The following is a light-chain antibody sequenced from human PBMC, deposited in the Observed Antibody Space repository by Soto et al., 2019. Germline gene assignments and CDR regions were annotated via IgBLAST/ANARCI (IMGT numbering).Light chain of an antibody. CDR2: DAS. CDR1: HSVGSD. CDR3: QQRNNLVT. V-gene: IGKV3-11*01. Sequence: EVVLTQSPATLSLSPGERATLSCRATHSVGSDLAWYQHKPGQAPRLLIYDASNRATGIPPGFSGSGSGTDFTLTISSLEPGDFAVYYCQQRNNLVTFGQGTRLEIK. J-gene: IGKJ5*01.